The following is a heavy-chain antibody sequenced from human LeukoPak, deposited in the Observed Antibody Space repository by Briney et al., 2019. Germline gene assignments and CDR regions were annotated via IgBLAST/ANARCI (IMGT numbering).Heavy chain of an antibody. V-gene: IGHV4-34*01. CDR2: INHSGST. D-gene: IGHD6-13*01. CDR3: ARRLIIAAAGCDY. J-gene: IGHJ4*02. Sequence: SETLSLTCAVYGGSFSGYYWSWIRQPPGKGLEWIGEINHSGSTNYNPSLKSRVTISVDTSKNQFSLKLSSVTAADTAVYYCARRLIIAAAGCDYWGQGTLVTVSS. CDR1: GGSFSGYY.